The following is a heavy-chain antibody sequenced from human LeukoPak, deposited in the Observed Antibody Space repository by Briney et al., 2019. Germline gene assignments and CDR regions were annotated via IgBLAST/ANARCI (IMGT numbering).Heavy chain of an antibody. CDR1: GYTFTSYG. CDR2: IRTYNGDT. Sequence: GASVTVSCTASGYTFTSYGIRWVRQAPGQGLEWMGWIRTYNGDTNYAQKLQGRVTMTTDTSTSTAYMALRSLRSDDTAVYYCARDHNWVVDYWGQGTLVTVSS. CDR3: ARDHNWVVDY. D-gene: IGHD1-1*01. J-gene: IGHJ4*02. V-gene: IGHV1-18*01.